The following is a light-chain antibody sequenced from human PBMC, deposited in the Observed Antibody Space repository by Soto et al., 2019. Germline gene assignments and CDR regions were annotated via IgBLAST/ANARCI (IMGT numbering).Light chain of an antibody. CDR2: SNN. V-gene: IGLV1-44*01. Sequence: QSVLTQPPSASGTPGQTVTISCSGSSSNIGSNTVIWYQQLPGTAPKLLIHSNNQRPSGVPDRFSGSKSGTSASLAISGLQSEDEADYYCAAWDDSLNGYVFGTGTKVTVL. CDR1: SSNIGSNT. CDR3: AAWDDSLNGYV. J-gene: IGLJ1*01.